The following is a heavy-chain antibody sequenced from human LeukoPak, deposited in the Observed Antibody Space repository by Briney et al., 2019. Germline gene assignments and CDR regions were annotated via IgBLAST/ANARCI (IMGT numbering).Heavy chain of an antibody. J-gene: IGHJ4*02. CDR2: IYSGGST. V-gene: IGHV3-53*01. CDR1: GFTVSSNY. D-gene: IGHD2-21*02. CDR3: VREDTPATANY. Sequence: GGSLRLSCAASGFTVSSNYMSWVRQAPGKGLEWVSVIYSGGSTYYADSVKGRFTISRDNSKNTLYLQMNSLRAEDTAVYYCVREDTPATANYWGQGTLVTISS.